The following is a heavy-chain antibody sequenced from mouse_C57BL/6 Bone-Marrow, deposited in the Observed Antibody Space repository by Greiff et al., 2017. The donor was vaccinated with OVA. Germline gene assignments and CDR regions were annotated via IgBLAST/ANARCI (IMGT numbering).Heavy chain of an antibody. CDR2: IRSESSNYTT. CDR3: GRHDVYWYFDV. J-gene: IGHJ1*03. CDR1: GFSFNTYA. Sequence: EVQLLESGGGLVQPKGSLKLSCAASGFSFNTYAMNWVRQAPGKGLEWVARIRSESSNYTTSDADSVKDRFTISRDDSESMHYLKMNNLKTEDTAMYYCGRHDVYWYFDVWGTGTTVTVSS. V-gene: IGHV10-1*01. D-gene: IGHD2-3*01.